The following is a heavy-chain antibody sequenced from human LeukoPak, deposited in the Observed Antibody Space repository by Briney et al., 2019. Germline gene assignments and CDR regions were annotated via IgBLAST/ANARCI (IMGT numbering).Heavy chain of an antibody. CDR3: AKDVWSPYGSGSYVDY. V-gene: IGHV3-23*01. D-gene: IGHD3-10*01. CDR2: ISGSGGST. Sequence: PGGSLRLSCAASGFTFSSYGMSWVRQAPGKGLEWVSAISGSGGSTYYADSVKGRFTISRDNSKNTLYLQMNSLRAEDTAVYYCAKDVWSPYGSGSYVDYWGQGTLVTVSS. J-gene: IGHJ4*02. CDR1: GFTFSSYG.